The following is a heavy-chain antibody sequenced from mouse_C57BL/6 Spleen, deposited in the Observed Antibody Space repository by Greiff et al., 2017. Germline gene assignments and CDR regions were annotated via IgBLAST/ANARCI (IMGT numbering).Heavy chain of an antibody. CDR2: ILPGSGST. CDR1: GYTFTGYW. Sequence: QVQLKESGAELMKPGASVKLSCKATGYTFTGYWIEWVKQRPGHGLEWIGEILPGSGSTNYNEKFKSKATLTVDKSSSTAYMQLSSLTSEDSAVYYCARGTVVARGDYFDYWGQGTTLTVSS. CDR3: ARGTVVARGDYFDY. D-gene: IGHD1-1*01. V-gene: IGHV1-9*01. J-gene: IGHJ2*01.